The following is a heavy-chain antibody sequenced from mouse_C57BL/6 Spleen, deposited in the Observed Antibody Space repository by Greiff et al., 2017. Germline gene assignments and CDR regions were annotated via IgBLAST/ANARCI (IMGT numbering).Heavy chain of an antibody. V-gene: IGHV1-64*01. D-gene: IGHD1-1*01. CDR2: IHPNSGST. J-gene: IGHJ2*01. CDR3: AREGTITTDPAYVDY. CDR1: GYTFTSYW. Sequence: VQLQQPGAELVKPGASVKLSCKASGYTFTSYWMHWVKQRPGQGLEWIGMIHPNSGSTNYNEKFKSKATLTVDKSSSTAYMQLSSLTSEDSAVYYCAREGTITTDPAYVDYWGQGTTLTVSS.